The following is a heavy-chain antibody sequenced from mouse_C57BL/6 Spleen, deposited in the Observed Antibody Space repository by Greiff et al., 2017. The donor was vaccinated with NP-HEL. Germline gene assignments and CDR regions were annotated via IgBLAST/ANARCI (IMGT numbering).Heavy chain of an antibody. D-gene: IGHD1-1*01. J-gene: IGHJ1*03. CDR2: ISYDGSN. Sequence: EVQLVESGPGLVKPSQSLSLTCSVTGYSITSGYYWNWIRQFPGNKLEWMGYISYDGSNNYNPSLKNRISITRDTSKNQFFLKLNSVTTEDTATYYCARDYYGSSYVGLYWFFDVWGTGTTVTVSS. CDR1: GYSITSGYY. CDR3: ARDYYGSSYVGLYWFFDV. V-gene: IGHV3-6*01.